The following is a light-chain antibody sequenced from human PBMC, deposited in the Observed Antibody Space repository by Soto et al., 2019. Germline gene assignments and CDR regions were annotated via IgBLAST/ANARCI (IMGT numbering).Light chain of an antibody. V-gene: IGLV2-14*01. CDR1: MRDIGAYNL. CDR3: SSFTSRSSLI. J-gene: IGLJ2*01. Sequence: QSALTQPASVSGSPGQSITIFCAGTMRDIGAYNLVSWYQQHPGRAPQLIIYEVRNRPSGSSFRFSGSKSGNTASLPISGLQAEDEADYYCSSFTSRSSLIFGGGTKVTVL. CDR2: EVR.